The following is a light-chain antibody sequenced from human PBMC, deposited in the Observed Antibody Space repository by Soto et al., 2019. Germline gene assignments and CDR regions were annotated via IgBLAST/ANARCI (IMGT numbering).Light chain of an antibody. V-gene: IGKV3-20*01. J-gene: IGKJ4*01. Sequence: EIVLTQSPGTLALSPGERATLSCRASQSVSRNYLAWYQQKPGQAPRLLIYGASSRATGIPDRFSGSGSGTDFTLTIDGLEPEDFAVYYCQQFTSYPLTFGGGTKVDIK. CDR3: QQFTSYPLT. CDR2: GAS. CDR1: QSVSRNY.